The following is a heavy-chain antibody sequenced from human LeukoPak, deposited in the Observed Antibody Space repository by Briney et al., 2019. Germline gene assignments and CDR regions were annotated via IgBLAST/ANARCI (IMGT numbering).Heavy chain of an antibody. V-gene: IGHV4-61*01. J-gene: IGHJ4*02. CDR3: ARARVRSEYCSGGSCYPITPWDY. Sequence: SETLSLTCTVSGGSVSSGSYYWSWIRQPPGKGLEWIGYIYYSGSNNYNPSLKSRVTISVDTSKNQFSLKLSSVTAADTAVYYCARARVRSEYCSGGSCYPITPWDYWGQGTLVTVSS. CDR2: IYYSGSN. D-gene: IGHD2-15*01. CDR1: GGSVSSGSYY.